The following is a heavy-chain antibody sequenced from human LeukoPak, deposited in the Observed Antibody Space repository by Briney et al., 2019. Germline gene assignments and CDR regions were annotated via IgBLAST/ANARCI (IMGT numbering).Heavy chain of an antibody. CDR1: GYTFTNYA. D-gene: IGHD3-16*02. Sequence: ASVKVSCKASGYTFTNYAMNWVRQAPGQGLEWMGWIHPSTGNPTYAQGFTGRFVFSLDTSVSTTYLQISSLKAEDTAVYYCARAYQRLGELSLPDYWGQGALVTVSS. CDR2: IHPSTGNP. J-gene: IGHJ4*02. V-gene: IGHV7-4-1*02. CDR3: ARAYQRLGELSLPDY.